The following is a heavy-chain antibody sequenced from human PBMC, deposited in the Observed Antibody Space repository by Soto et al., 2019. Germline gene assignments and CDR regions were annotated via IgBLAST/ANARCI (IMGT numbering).Heavy chain of an antibody. D-gene: IGHD2-2*01. Sequence: DVQLVESGGGLVQPGGSLRLSCAASGFSFSSYWMTWVRQAPGKGLEWVANIKQDGSVKYYVDSVKGRFTISRDNANNSLYLQRSGLRANDRAVYYCASPKAEYQLPGWYIQHWAQGTLVTVSS. CDR3: ASPKAEYQLPGWYIQH. CDR1: GFSFSSYW. V-gene: IGHV3-7*01. J-gene: IGHJ1*01. CDR2: IKQDGSVK.